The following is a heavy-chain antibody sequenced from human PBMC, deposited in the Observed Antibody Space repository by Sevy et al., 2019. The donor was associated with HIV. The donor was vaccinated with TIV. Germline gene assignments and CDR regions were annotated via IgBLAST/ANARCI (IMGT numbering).Heavy chain of an antibody. V-gene: IGHV3-30*18. J-gene: IGHJ6*02. Sequence: GGSLRLSCAASGFTFSSYGMHWVRQAPGKGLEWVAVISYDGSNKYYADSVKGRFTISRDNSKNTLYLQMNSLRAEDTAVYYCAKDIKTYYDYGMEVWVQGTTVTVSS. D-gene: IGHD1-20*01. CDR1: GFTFSSYG. CDR3: AKDIKTYYDYGMEV. CDR2: ISYDGSNK.